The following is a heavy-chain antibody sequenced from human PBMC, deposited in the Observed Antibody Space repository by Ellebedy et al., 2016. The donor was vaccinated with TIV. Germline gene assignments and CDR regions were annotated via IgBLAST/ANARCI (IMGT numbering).Heavy chain of an antibody. CDR2: IKQDGSEK. D-gene: IGHD2-2*01. CDR1: GFTFSSYW. J-gene: IGHJ4*02. V-gene: IGHV3-7*01. Sequence: GESLKISXAASGFTFSSYWTSWFRQAPGKGLEWVANIKQDGSEKYYMDSVKGRFTISRDNAKNSLYLQMNSLRAEDTAVYYCARVGDIVVIRDPENYYFDYWGQGTLVTVSS. CDR3: ARVGDIVVIRDPENYYFDY.